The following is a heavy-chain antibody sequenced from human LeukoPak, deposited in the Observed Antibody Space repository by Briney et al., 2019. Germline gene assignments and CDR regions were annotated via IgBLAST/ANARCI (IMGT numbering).Heavy chain of an antibody. D-gene: IGHD3-10*01. V-gene: IGHV3-23*01. CDR2: ISGSGGST. CDR3: AKDLLDYYGSGSYYKTDWFDP. J-gene: IGHJ5*02. Sequence: PGGSLRLSCAASGFTFSSYAMSWVRQAPGKGLEWVSAISGSGGSTYYADSVKGRFTISRDNSKNTLYLQMNSLRAEDTAVYYCAKDLLDYYGSGSYYKTDWFDPWGQGTLVTVSS. CDR1: GFTFSSYA.